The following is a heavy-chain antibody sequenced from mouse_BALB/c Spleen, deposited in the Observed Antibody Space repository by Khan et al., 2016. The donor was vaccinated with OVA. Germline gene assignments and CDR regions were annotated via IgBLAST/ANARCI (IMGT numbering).Heavy chain of an antibody. J-gene: IGHJ3*01. V-gene: IGHV3-8*02. CDR2: MFYTGNT. D-gene: IGHD2-12*01. CDR3: ARSTYSSAFAY. CDR1: GDSITSGY. Sequence: EVQLQESGPSLVKPSQTLSLTCSVTGDSITSGYWSWIRKFSGNKLEYMGYMFYTGNTDYNPSFKSRLAITRHTSKNQYYLQLNSVTTESTATYYCARSTYSSAFAYWGQGTLVTVSA.